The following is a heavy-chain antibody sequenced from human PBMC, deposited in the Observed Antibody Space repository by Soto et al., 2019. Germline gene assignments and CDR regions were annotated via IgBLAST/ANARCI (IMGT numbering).Heavy chain of an antibody. J-gene: IGHJ6*02. CDR3: ARGPSDIVVVPAFHNYGMDV. D-gene: IGHD2-2*01. V-gene: IGHV1-46*01. CDR1: GYTFTSYY. Sequence: ASVKVSCKASGYTFTSYYIHWVRQAPGQGLEWMGIINPSGGSTSYAQKFQGRVTMARDTSTSTVYMELSSLRSEDTAVYYCARGPSDIVVVPAFHNYGMDVWGQGTTVTVSS. CDR2: INPSGGST.